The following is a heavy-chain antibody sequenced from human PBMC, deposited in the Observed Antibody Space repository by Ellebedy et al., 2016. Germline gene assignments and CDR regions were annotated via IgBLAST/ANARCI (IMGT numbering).Heavy chain of an antibody. D-gene: IGHD2-8*01. CDR3: TRDGREWSRDY. J-gene: IGHJ4*02. Sequence: GGSLRLXCVASGFTFRNFFMSWVRQAPGGGLEWISTISGDGDTTFSADSVKGRFTISRDNAMNSVYLQLNRLSVDDTAVYYCTRDGREWSRDYWGQGTLVTVSS. CDR2: ISGDGDTT. V-gene: IGHV3-23*01. CDR1: GFTFRNFF.